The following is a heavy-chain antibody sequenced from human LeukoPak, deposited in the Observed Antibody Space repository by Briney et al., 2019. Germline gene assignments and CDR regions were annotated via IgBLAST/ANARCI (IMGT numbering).Heavy chain of an antibody. Sequence: GSLRLSCAASGFTFSSYWMSWVRQAPGTGLEWIGSIHYSGNTYYNPSLKSRVTTSADTSKNQFSLKLSSVTAADTAVYYCARHNRYYGSGSYYSNDAFDIWGQGTMVTVSS. CDR1: GFTFSSYW. V-gene: IGHV4-39*01. J-gene: IGHJ3*02. CDR3: ARHNRYYGSGSYYSNDAFDI. CDR2: IHYSGNT. D-gene: IGHD3-10*01.